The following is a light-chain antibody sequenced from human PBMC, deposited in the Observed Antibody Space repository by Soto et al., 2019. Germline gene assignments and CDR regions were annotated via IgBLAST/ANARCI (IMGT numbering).Light chain of an antibody. CDR1: QSISSW. Sequence: DVQMTQSPSTLSASVVDRFTIAFLASQSISSWLAWYQQKPGKAPKLLIYDASSLESGVPSRFSGSGSGTDFTLTISCLQSEDFATYYCQQHNSYPRTFGQGTKVDIK. J-gene: IGKJ1*01. CDR3: QQHNSYPRT. V-gene: IGKV1-5*01. CDR2: DAS.